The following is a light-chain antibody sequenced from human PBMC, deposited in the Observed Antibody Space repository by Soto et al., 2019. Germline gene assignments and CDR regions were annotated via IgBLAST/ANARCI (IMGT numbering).Light chain of an antibody. CDR2: ATS. Sequence: DIQMTQSPSSLSASVGDRFTITFRVSQTISSHLNLYQHKPGKAPRLLIYATSSLQSGVPSRFSGRGSGTDFTLTISSLQPEDFATYYCQQSYSTQWTFGQGTKVDIK. V-gene: IGKV1-39*01. CDR3: QQSYSTQWT. CDR1: QTISSH. J-gene: IGKJ1*01.